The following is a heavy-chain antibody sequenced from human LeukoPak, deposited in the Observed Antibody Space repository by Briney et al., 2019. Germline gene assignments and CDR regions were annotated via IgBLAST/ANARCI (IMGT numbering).Heavy chain of an antibody. CDR2: ISYDGSNK. Sequence: PGRSLRLSCAASGFTFSSYAMHWVRQAPGKGLEWVAVISYDGSNKYYADSVKGRFTISRDNSKNTLYLQMNSLRAEDTAVYYCARVYGRIDYWGQGTLVTVSS. V-gene: IGHV3-30-3*01. D-gene: IGHD3-10*01. CDR3: ARVYGRIDY. J-gene: IGHJ4*02. CDR1: GFTFSSYA.